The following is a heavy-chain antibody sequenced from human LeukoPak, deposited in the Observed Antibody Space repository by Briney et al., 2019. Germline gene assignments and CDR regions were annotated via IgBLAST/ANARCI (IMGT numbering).Heavy chain of an antibody. CDR1: GGSINSYY. D-gene: IGHD3-10*01. CDR2: IYYSGST. J-gene: IGHJ6*02. V-gene: IGHV4-59*01. CDR3: ARTSRHFYGSGSNLTPWPADMDV. Sequence: SETLSLTCTVSGGSINSYYWTWIRQPPGKGLEWIGYIYYSGSTHYNPSLKSRVTISMDTPKNHFSLKLSSVTAADTAIYYCARTSRHFYGSGSNLTPWPADMDVWGQGTKVTVSS.